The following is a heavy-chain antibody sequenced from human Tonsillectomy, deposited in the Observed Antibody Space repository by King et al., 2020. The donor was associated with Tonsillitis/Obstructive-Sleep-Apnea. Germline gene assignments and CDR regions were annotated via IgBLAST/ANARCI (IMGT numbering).Heavy chain of an antibody. D-gene: IGHD2-2*01. CDR2: IDPSDSYT. CDR3: ARQGCSSTSCYLNYYYYGMDV. V-gene: IGHV5-10-1*03. Sequence: QLVQSGAEVKKPGESLRISCKGSGYSFTSYWISWVRQMPGKGLEWMGRIDPSDSYTNYSPSFQGHVTISADKSISTAYLQWSSLKASDTAMYYCARQGCSSTSCYLNYYYYGMDVWGKGTTVTVSS. J-gene: IGHJ6*04. CDR1: GYSFTSYW.